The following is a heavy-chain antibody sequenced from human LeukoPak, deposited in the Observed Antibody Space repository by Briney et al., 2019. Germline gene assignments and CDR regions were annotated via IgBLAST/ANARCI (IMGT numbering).Heavy chain of an antibody. CDR1: GGSISSSGYS. J-gene: IGHJ5*02. D-gene: IGHD6-19*01. V-gene: IGHV4-30-2*01. CDR2: IYHSGST. CDR3: ARGLSVAGTDWSDP. Sequence: PSETLSLTCAVSGGSISSSGYSWSWIRQPPGKGLEWIGYIYHSGSTYYNPSLKSRVTISVDTSKNQFSLKLSSVTAADTAVYYCARGLSVAGTDWSDPWGQGTLVTVSS.